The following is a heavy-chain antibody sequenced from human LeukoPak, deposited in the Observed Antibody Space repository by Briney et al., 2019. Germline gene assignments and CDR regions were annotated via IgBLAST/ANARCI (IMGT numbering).Heavy chain of an antibody. J-gene: IGHJ4*02. CDR1: GFTFSSYA. CDR3: ATYSGSYLGLVDY. CDR2: ISYDGSNK. Sequence: GGSLRHSCSASGFTFSSYAMHWVRQAPGKGLEWVAVISYDGSNKYYADSVKGRFTISRDNSKNTLYLQMSSLRAEDTAVYYCATYSGSYLGLVDYWGQGTLVTVSS. V-gene: IGHV3-30-3*01. D-gene: IGHD1-26*01.